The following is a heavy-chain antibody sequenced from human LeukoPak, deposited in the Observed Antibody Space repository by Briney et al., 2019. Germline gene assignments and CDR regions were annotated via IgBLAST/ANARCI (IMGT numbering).Heavy chain of an antibody. CDR3: ARGYDILTGPPEINWSDP. CDR1: GGTFSSYA. Sequence: SVKVSCKASGGTFSSYAINWVRQAPGQGLEWMGGIIPIFGTANYAQKFQGRVTITADESTSTAYMEVSSLRSEDTAVYYCARGYDILTGPPEINWSDPWGQGTLVTVSS. J-gene: IGHJ5*02. V-gene: IGHV1-69*13. D-gene: IGHD3-9*01. CDR2: IIPIFGTA.